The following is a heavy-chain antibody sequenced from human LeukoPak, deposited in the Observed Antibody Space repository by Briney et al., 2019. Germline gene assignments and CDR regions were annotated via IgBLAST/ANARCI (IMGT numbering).Heavy chain of an antibody. D-gene: IGHD6-13*01. CDR2: IKQDGSEK. CDR3: AKDSSSWYFDY. Sequence: PGGSLRLSCAASGFTFSSYWMSWVRQAPGKGLEWVANIKQDGSEKYYVDSVKGRFTISRDNSKNTLYLQMNSLRTEDTAVYYCAKDSSSWYFDYWGQGTLVTVSS. CDR1: GFTFSSYW. V-gene: IGHV3-7*01. J-gene: IGHJ4*02.